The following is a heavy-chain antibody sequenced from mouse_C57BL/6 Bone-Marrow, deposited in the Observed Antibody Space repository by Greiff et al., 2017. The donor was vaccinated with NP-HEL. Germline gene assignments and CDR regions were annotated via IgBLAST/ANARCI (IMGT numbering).Heavy chain of an antibody. Sequence: EVKLQQSGPVLVKPGASVKMSCKASGYTFTDYYMNWVKQSHGKSLEWIGVINPYNGGTSYNQKFKGKATLTVDKSSSTAYMELNSLTSEDSAVYYCAREDGYPDYWGQGTTLTVSS. V-gene: IGHV1-19*01. J-gene: IGHJ2*01. CDR2: INPYNGGT. CDR3: AREDGYPDY. D-gene: IGHD2-3*01. CDR1: GYTFTDYY.